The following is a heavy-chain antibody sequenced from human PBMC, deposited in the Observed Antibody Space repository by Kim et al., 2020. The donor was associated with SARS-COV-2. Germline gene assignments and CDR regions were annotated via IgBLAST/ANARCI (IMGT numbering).Heavy chain of an antibody. CDR3: AKTAGIAVAGRYFDY. CDR1: GFTFSSYA. J-gene: IGHJ4*02. CDR2: ISGSGGST. D-gene: IGHD6-19*01. Sequence: GGSLRLSFAASGFTFSSYAMSWVRQAPGKGLEWVSAISGSGGSTYYADSVKGRFTISRDNSKNTLYLQMNSLRAEDTAVYYCAKTAGIAVAGRYFDYWGQGTLVTVSS. V-gene: IGHV3-23*01.